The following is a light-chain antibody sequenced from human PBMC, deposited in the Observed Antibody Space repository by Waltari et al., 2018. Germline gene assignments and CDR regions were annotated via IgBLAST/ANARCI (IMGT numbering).Light chain of an antibody. J-gene: IGKJ4*01. CDR2: GAS. CDR1: QSLSNS. Sequence: EIVLTQSPATLSLSPGERATLSCRASQSLSNSLDWYQQKPGQAPRLLIYGASNRATCIPARFSGSGSGTDFTLTIGSLEPEDFAIYYCLQRSSWPLAFGGGTKVEIK. V-gene: IGKV3-11*01. CDR3: LQRSSWPLA.